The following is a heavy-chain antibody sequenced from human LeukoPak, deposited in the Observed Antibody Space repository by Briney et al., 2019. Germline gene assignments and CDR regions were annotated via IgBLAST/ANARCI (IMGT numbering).Heavy chain of an antibody. Sequence: PGGSLRLSCAASGFTFSSYGMNWVRQAPGKGLEWVSGISGNGGSTYYADSVKGRFTISRDNSKNTLYLQMNSLRAEDTAVYYCAKASAMIVVVSRHFDYWCQGTLVTVSS. CDR3: AKASAMIVVVSRHFDY. CDR2: ISGNGGST. D-gene: IGHD3-22*01. V-gene: IGHV3-23*01. CDR1: GFTFSSYG. J-gene: IGHJ4*02.